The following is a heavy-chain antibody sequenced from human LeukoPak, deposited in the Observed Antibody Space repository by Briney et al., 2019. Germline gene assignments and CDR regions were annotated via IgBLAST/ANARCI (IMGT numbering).Heavy chain of an antibody. V-gene: IGHV3-48*01. J-gene: IGHJ4*02. D-gene: IGHD2-8*01. CDR1: GFTFSSYS. CDR2: ISSSSSTI. CDR3: ARDESSTPLYYGQHFDY. Sequence: GGSLRLSCAASGFTFSSYSMNWVRQAPGKGLEWVSYISSSSSTIYYADSVKGRFTISRDNAKNSLYLQMNSLRAEDTAVYYCARDESSTPLYYGQHFDYWGQGTLVTVSS.